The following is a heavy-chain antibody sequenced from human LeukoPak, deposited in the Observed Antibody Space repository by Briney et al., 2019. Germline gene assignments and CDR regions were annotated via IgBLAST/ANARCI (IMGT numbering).Heavy chain of an antibody. Sequence: GGSLRLSCAASGFTFSSYEMNWVRQAPGKGLEWVSYISSSGSTTYYADSVKGRFTISRDNSKNTLYLQMNSLRAEDTAVYYCASSMVRGVIRRPTLDYWGQGTLVTVSS. J-gene: IGHJ4*02. D-gene: IGHD3-10*01. CDR3: ASSMVRGVIRRPTLDY. CDR2: ISSSGSTT. V-gene: IGHV3-48*03. CDR1: GFTFSSYE.